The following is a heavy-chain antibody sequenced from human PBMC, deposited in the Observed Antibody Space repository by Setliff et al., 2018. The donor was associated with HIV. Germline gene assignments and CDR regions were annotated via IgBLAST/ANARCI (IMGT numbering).Heavy chain of an antibody. J-gene: IGHJ4*02. CDR3: ARVVATSDY. V-gene: IGHV3-7*01. CDR2: IKEDGSEK. CDR1: GFTFRCYW. Sequence: GSLRLSCAASGFTFRCYWLSWVRQAPGKGLEWVASIKEDGSEKYYVDSVKGRFTISRDNAKNSLFLQVNSLRAEDTAVYYCARVVATSDYWGQGTLVTVSS. D-gene: IGHD5-12*01.